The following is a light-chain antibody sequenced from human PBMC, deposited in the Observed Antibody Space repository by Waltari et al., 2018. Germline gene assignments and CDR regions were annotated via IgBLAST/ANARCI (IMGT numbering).Light chain of an antibody. Sequence: QSALTQPASVSGSPGQSITISCTGTSSDVGGYNYLSWYQQPPGHAPRLMIYEVSNRPSGVSNRFSGSKSGNTASLTISGLQAEDEADYYCSSYTSSSTLVFGGGTKLTVL. CDR1: SSDVGGYNY. CDR3: SSYTSSSTLV. CDR2: EVS. V-gene: IGLV2-14*01. J-gene: IGLJ2*01.